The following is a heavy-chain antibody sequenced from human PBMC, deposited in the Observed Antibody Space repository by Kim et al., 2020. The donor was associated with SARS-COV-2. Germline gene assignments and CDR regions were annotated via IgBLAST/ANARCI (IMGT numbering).Heavy chain of an antibody. Sequence: SETLSLTCTVSGGSISSSSYYWGWIRQPPGKGLEWIGSIYYSGSTYYNPSLKSRVTISVDTSKNQFSLKLSSVTAADTAVYYCARHRPNCSSTSCYELGPRLFDYWGQGTLVTVSS. CDR3: ARHRPNCSSTSCYELGPRLFDY. CDR1: GGSISSSSYY. V-gene: IGHV4-39*01. J-gene: IGHJ4*02. D-gene: IGHD2-2*01. CDR2: IYYSGST.